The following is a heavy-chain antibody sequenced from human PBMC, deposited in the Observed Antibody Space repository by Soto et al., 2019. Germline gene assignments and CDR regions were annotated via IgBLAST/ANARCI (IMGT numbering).Heavy chain of an antibody. D-gene: IGHD5-18*01. CDR1: GFTFSTYA. Sequence: EVHLLESGGGFVQPGGSLRLSCAASGFTFSTYAMGWVRQAPGKGLDWVSAVSGSGGRTYYADSVRGRFTISRDNSKNTLYLQMTSLRAEDTAIYYCATERNNYGYFDYWGRGTLVTVSS. CDR3: ATERNNYGYFDY. CDR2: VSGSGGRT. V-gene: IGHV3-23*01. J-gene: IGHJ4*02.